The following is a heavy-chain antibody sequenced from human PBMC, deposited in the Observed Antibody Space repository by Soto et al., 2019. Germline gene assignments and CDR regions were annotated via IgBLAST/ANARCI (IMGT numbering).Heavy chain of an antibody. CDR1: GFTFSGYA. CDR2: IRSKANNYAT. Sequence: EVQMVESGGGLVQPGGSLKLSCAASGFTFSGYAMHWVRPASGKGLEWVGRIRSKANNYATQYVASVKGRFTISRDDSKNAAYLQMNSLKTEDTAVYYCTTYSSGSSVGFDYWGQGTLVTVS. V-gene: IGHV3-73*02. D-gene: IGHD3-22*01. CDR3: TTYSSGSSVGFDY. J-gene: IGHJ4*02.